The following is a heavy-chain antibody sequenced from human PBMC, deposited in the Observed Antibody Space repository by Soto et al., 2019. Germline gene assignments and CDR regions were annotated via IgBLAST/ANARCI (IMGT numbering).Heavy chain of an antibody. CDR2: ISGSGGST. Sequence: GGSLRLSCAASGFTFSSYAMSWARQAPGKGLEWVSAISGSGGSTYYADSVKGRFTISRDNSKNTLYLQMNSLRAEDTAVYYCAKEVGSIAVAGTGIFDYWGQGTLVTVSS. CDR1: GFTFSSYA. V-gene: IGHV3-23*01. CDR3: AKEVGSIAVAGTGIFDY. D-gene: IGHD6-19*01. J-gene: IGHJ4*02.